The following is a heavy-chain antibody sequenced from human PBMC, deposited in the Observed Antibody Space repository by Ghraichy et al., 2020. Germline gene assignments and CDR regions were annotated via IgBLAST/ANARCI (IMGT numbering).Heavy chain of an antibody. Sequence: ESLNISCVASGFSFRNYAMSWVRQAPGKGLEWVSSISGTGRATYYADSVKGRFTVSRDNSRNTLYLEMTSLRAEDTAFYYCAKTGWGYSSSSENWFDPWGQGTLVTVSS. CDR1: GFSFRNYA. V-gene: IGHV3-23*01. D-gene: IGHD5-18*01. CDR3: AKTGWGYSSSSENWFDP. CDR2: ISGTGRAT. J-gene: IGHJ5*02.